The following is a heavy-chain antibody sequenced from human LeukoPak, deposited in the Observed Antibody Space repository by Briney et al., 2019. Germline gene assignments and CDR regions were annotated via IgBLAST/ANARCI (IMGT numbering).Heavy chain of an antibody. J-gene: IGHJ4*02. Sequence: SETLSLTCTVSGGSISSYYWSWIRQPPGKGLEWIGYIYYSGSTNYNPSLKSRVTISVDTSKNQFSLKLSSVTAADTAVYYCARVQRSGYVFPFDYWGQGTLVTVSS. CDR3: ARVQRSGYVFPFDY. V-gene: IGHV4-59*01. CDR2: IYYSGST. D-gene: IGHD5-12*01. CDR1: GGSISSYY.